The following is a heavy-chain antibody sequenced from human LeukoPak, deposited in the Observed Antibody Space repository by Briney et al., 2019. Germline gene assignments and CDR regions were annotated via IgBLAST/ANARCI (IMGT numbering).Heavy chain of an antibody. CDR3: ARPETQYSSGLDGFDI. V-gene: IGHV3-74*01. J-gene: IGHJ3*02. Sequence: GGSLRLSCAASGFTFSTYWMHWVRQAPGKRQVWVSRIQSDGSRTTYADSVKGRFTISRDNAKNTLYLQMNSLRTEDTAVYYCARPETQYSSGLDGFDIWGQGTMVTVSS. CDR2: IQSDGSRT. CDR1: GFTFSTYW. D-gene: IGHD6-19*01.